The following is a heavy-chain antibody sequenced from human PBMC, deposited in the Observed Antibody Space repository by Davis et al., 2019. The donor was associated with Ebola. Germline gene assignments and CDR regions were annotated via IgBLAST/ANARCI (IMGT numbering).Heavy chain of an antibody. V-gene: IGHV3-30-3*01. D-gene: IGHD3-22*01. J-gene: IGHJ4*02. CDR2: ISYDGSNK. CDR1: GFTFSSNW. CDR3: ARDFWSVTYYYDSSGYGVVDY. Sequence: GGSLRLSCAASGFTFSSNWMHWVRQAPGKGLEWVAVISYDGSNKYYADSVKGRFTISRDNSKNTLYLQMNSLRAEDTAVYYCARDFWSVTYYYDSSGYGVVDYWGQGTLVTVSS.